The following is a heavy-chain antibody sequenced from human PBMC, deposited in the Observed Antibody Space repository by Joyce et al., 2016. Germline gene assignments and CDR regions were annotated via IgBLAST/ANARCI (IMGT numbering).Heavy chain of an antibody. CDR3: AYRRNYNGNWYTFDY. CDR2: IYWDDDE. V-gene: IGHV2-5*05. D-gene: IGHD1-1*01. Sequence: QITLKESGPTLVKPTQTLTLTCTFSGFSLNTNGVGVGWIRQPPGKALQLLALIYWDDDEHYDPSLKSRRTITKDTFKNQVVLRMTDMDPVDTGTYYCAYRRNYNGNWYTFDYWGQGTLVTVSS. CDR1: GFSLNTNGVG. J-gene: IGHJ4*02.